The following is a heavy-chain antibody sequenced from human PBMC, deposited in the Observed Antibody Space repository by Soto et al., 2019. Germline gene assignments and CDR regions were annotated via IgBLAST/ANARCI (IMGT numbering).Heavy chain of an antibody. J-gene: IGHJ4*02. V-gene: IGHV4-61*01. Sequence: NPSETLSLTCSVSGGSVSNKTYYWSWIRQPPGKRLEWIRYVYYSGTTNYNPSLKSRVTISVDLSKNQFSLRLSSVTTADTALYYCARTTAVPNTLRSRYFFDYWGQGTLVTVSS. CDR3: ARTTAVPNTLRSRYFFDY. D-gene: IGHD4-17*01. CDR1: GGSVSNKTYY. CDR2: VYYSGTT.